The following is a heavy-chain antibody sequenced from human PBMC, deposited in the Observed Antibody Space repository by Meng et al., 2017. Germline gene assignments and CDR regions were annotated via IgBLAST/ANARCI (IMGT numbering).Heavy chain of an antibody. CDR1: GFTFSSYA. D-gene: IGHD2-15*01. J-gene: IGHJ4*02. CDR3: ARDCSGGSCFFY. CDR2: ISYDGSNK. Sequence: GESLKISCAASGFTFSSYAMHWVRQAPGKGLEWVAVISYDGSNKYYADSAKGRFTISRDNSKNTLYLQMNSLRAEDTAVYYCARDCSGGSCFFYWGQGTLVTVSS. V-gene: IGHV3-30*04.